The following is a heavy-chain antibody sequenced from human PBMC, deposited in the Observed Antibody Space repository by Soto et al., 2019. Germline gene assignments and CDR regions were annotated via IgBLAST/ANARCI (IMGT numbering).Heavy chain of an antibody. CDR3: ARPMDFDWFDI. V-gene: IGHV4-59*01. J-gene: IGHJ3*02. Sequence: PSETLSLTSTVSGGSITSYYLSWIRQPPGKGLEYIGYISSSGSIDYNPSLKSRVTISIDTSKNQFSLNLSSVTAADTAVYYCARPMDFDWFDIWGQGTMVTVSS. D-gene: IGHD3-9*01. CDR1: GGSITSYY. CDR2: ISSSGSI.